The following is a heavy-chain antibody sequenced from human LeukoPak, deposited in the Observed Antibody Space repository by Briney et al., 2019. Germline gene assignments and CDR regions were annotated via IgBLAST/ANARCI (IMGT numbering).Heavy chain of an antibody. Sequence: GGSLRLCCAASGFTFSSYSMNWVRQAPGKGLEWVSSISSSSSYIYYADSVKGRFTISRDNAKNSLYLQMNSLRAEDTAVYYCARALYYYDSSGYYGHDYWGQGTLVTVSS. CDR2: ISSSSSYI. CDR1: GFTFSSYS. V-gene: IGHV3-21*01. J-gene: IGHJ4*02. CDR3: ARALYYYDSSGYYGHDY. D-gene: IGHD3-22*01.